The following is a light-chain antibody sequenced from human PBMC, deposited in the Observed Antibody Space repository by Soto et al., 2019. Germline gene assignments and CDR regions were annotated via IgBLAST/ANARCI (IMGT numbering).Light chain of an antibody. Sequence: TGVPSRFRGSGFGTDYTLTISSLQPADFATYYCQQTFKTPHTFGQGTKVDIK. V-gene: IGKV1-39*01. CDR3: QQTFKTPHT. J-gene: IGKJ2*01.